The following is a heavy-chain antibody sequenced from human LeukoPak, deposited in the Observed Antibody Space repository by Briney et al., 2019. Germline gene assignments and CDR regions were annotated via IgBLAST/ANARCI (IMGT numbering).Heavy chain of an antibody. CDR3: AKVRFCSGATCYPDDY. D-gene: IGHD2-15*01. CDR1: GFTFSSYG. V-gene: IGHV3-30*02. J-gene: IGHJ4*02. CDR2: IRYDGNTK. Sequence: PGGTLRLSCAASGFTFSSYGMHWVRQAPGKGLEWVAFIRYDGNTKYYADSVKGRFTISRDNSKNTLYLQMNSLRPEDTAVYYCAKVRFCSGATCYPDDYWGQGTLVTVSS.